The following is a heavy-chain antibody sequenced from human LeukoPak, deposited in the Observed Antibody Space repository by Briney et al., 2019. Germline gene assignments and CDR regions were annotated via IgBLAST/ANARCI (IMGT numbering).Heavy chain of an antibody. J-gene: IGHJ4*02. CDR2: IRYDGSNK. CDR3: MKDFGSGWYGSDFDY. Sequence: GGSLRLSCAASGFTFSSYGMHWVRQAPGKGLEWVAFIRYDGSNKYYADSVKGRFTISRDNSKNTLYLQMNSLRAEDTAVYYCMKDFGSGWYGSDFDYCGQGTLVTVSS. CDR1: GFTFSSYG. D-gene: IGHD6-19*01. V-gene: IGHV3-30*02.